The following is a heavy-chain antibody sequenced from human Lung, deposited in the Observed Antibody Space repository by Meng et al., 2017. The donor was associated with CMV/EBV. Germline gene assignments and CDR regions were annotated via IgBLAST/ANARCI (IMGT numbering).Heavy chain of an antibody. D-gene: IGHD5-18*01. Sequence: SLKISCAASGFTFDDYAMHWVRQAPGKGLEWVSGISWNSGSIGYADSVKGRFTISRDNAKNSLYLQMNSLGAEDTALYYCAKDTGGYSYGYNAFDIWGQGTMVTVSS. V-gene: IGHV3-9*01. CDR2: ISWNSGSI. CDR3: AKDTGGYSYGYNAFDI. J-gene: IGHJ3*02. CDR1: GFTFDDYA.